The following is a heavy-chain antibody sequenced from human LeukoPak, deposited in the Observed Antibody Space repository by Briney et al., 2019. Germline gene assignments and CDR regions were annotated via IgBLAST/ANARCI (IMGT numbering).Heavy chain of an antibody. Sequence: GGSLRLSCAASGFTFSSYSMNWVRQAPGKGLEWVSSISSSSSYIHYADSVKGRFTISRDNAKNSLYLQMNSLRAEDTAVYYCARETYYDILTGSRRYFDLWGRGTLVTVSS. V-gene: IGHV3-21*01. D-gene: IGHD3-9*01. CDR1: GFTFSSYS. J-gene: IGHJ2*01. CDR2: ISSSSSYI. CDR3: ARETYYDILTGSRRYFDL.